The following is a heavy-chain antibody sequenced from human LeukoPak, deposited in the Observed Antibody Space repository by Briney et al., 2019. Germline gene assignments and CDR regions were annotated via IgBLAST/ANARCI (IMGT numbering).Heavy chain of an antibody. V-gene: IGHV4-4*07. CDR3: ARVNRNDYDSSGYYSSYYYYYMDV. J-gene: IGHJ6*03. CDR1: GGPISSYY. Sequence: SSETLSLTCTVSGGPISSYYWSWIRQPAGKGLEWIGRIYTSGSTNYNPSLKSRVTMSVDTSKNQFSLKLSSVTAADTAVYYCARVNRNDYDSSGYYSSYYYYYMDVWGKGTTVTVSS. D-gene: IGHD3-22*01. CDR2: IYTSGST.